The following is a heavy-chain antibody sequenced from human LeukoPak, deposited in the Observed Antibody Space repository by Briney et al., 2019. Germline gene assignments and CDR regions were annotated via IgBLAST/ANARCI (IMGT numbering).Heavy chain of an antibody. D-gene: IGHD3-22*01. Sequence: SQTLSLTCAISGDSVSSNSAAWNWIRQSPSRGLEWLGRTYYRSKWYNDYAVSVKSQITINPDTSKYQFSLQLNSVTPEDTAVYYCAREGRITMIVVDPYYYYYYMDVWGKGTTVTVSS. CDR1: GDSVSSNSAA. CDR3: AREGRITMIVVDPYYYYYYMDV. V-gene: IGHV6-1*01. CDR2: TYYRSKWYN. J-gene: IGHJ6*03.